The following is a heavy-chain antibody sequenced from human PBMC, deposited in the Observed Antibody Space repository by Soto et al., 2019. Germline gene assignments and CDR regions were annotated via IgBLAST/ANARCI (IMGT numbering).Heavy chain of an antibody. CDR2: ISYDGSNK. V-gene: IGHV3-30*18. CDR3: AKSLYYYDSSVLN. D-gene: IGHD3-22*01. J-gene: IGHJ4*02. CDR1: GFTFSSYG. Sequence: GGSLRLSCAASGFTFSSYGMHWVRQAPGKGLEWVAVISYDGSNKYYADSVKGRFTVSRDNSKNTLYLQMNSLRAEDTAVYYCAKSLYYYDSSVLNWGQGTLVTVSS.